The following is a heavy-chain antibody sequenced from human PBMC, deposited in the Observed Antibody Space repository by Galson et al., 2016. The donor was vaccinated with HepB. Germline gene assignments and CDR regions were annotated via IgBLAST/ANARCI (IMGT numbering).Heavy chain of an antibody. CDR2: IWYDGSKK. CDR3: ARDNFGYEGIGGACDI. CDR1: GFNLRKYT. J-gene: IGHJ3*02. V-gene: IGHV3-33*01. D-gene: IGHD5-12*01. Sequence: SLRLSCAASGFNLRKYTMHWVRQTPGKGLEWAAGIWYDGSKKYYADSVQGRFTISRDNYRSMLFLEVNSLRAEDTAVYYCARDNFGYEGIGGACDIWGQGTMLVVSS.